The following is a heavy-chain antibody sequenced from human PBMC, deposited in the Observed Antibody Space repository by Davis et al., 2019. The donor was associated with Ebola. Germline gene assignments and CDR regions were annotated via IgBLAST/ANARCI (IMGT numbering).Heavy chain of an antibody. J-gene: IGHJ4*02. CDR2: INHSGST. CDR1: GGSFSGYY. CDR3: ARVMWGTSALDY. Sequence: GSLRLSCAVYGGSFSGYYWSWIRQPPGKGLEWIGEINHSGSTNYNPSLKSRVTISVDTSKNQFSLWLNSVTAADTAVYYCARVMWGTSALDYWGQGTLVTVSS. D-gene: IGHD3-16*01. V-gene: IGHV4-34*01.